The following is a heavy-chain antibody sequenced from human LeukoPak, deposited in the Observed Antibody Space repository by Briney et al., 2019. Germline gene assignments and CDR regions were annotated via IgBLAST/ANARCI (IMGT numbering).Heavy chain of an antibody. Sequence: SQTLSLTCAISGDSVSSNSAAWNWVRQSPSRGLEWLGRTYYRSKSYNDYAVSVKSQITINPDTSNNQFSLQLNSLTPEDTAVYYCARDVLHSSSPDDAFDIWGQGTMVTVSS. V-gene: IGHV6-1*01. CDR3: ARDVLHSSSPDDAFDI. D-gene: IGHD6-6*01. CDR1: GDSVSSNSAA. CDR2: TYYRSKSYN. J-gene: IGHJ3*02.